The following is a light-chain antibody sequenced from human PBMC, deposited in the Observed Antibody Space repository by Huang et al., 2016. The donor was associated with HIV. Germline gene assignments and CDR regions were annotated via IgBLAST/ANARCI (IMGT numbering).Light chain of an antibody. J-gene: IGKJ2*01. CDR3: QQTYITPLT. V-gene: IGKV1-39*01. CDR2: AAS. CDR1: QSISSY. Sequence: DIQMTQSPSSLSASVGHRVTITCRASQSISSYLNWYQQKPGKAPKFLIYAASNLQSVIPSRFSGSGAGTDFTLTISSLQPEDCATYYCQQTYITPLTFGQGTKLEIK.